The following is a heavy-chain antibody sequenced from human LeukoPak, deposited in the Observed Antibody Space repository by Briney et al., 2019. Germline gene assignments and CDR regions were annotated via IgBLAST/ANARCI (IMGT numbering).Heavy chain of an antibody. CDR1: GYSFISYW. V-gene: IGHV5-51*01. CDR3: ARRMRYYYDSSGYRYYYGMDV. Sequence: PGESLKISCKGSGYSFISYWIGWVRQMPGKGLEWMGIIYPADSDSRYSPSFQGQVTTSADKSTSTAYLQWSSLKASDTATYYCARRMRYYYDSSGYRYYYGMDVWGQGTTVTVSS. D-gene: IGHD3-22*01. CDR2: IYPADSDS. J-gene: IGHJ6*02.